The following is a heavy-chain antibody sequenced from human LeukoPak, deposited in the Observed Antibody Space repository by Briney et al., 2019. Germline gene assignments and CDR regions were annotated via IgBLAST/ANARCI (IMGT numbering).Heavy chain of an antibody. CDR2: MYHDGDT. CDR1: RGSISSGGYS. V-gene: IGHV4-30-2*01. Sequence: PSETLSLTCAVSRGSISSGGYSWSWIRQPPGKGLEWIGYMYHDGDTYYNPSLKGRVTISVDRSKNQFSLKVGSVTAADTAVYYCARGGVAPSGGPFFDYWGQGTLVTVSS. CDR3: ARGGVAPSGGPFFDY. D-gene: IGHD3-10*01. J-gene: IGHJ4*02.